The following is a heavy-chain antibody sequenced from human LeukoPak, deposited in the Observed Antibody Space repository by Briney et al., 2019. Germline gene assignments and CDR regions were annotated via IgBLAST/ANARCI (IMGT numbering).Heavy chain of an antibody. D-gene: IGHD5-12*01. V-gene: IGHV3-7*03. CDR3: ASSLGGYSYGFDY. J-gene: IGHJ4*02. Sequence: PGGSLRLSCEASGFIFSSYWMSWVRQAPGKGLEWVANIKQDGSEKYYVDSVKGRFTISRDNAKKSLYVQMSSLRAEDTAVYYCASSLGGYSYGFDYWGQGTLVTVSS. CDR1: GFIFSSYW. CDR2: IKQDGSEK.